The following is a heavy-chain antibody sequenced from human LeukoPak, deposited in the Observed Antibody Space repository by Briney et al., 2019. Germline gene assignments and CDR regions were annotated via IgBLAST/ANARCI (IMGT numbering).Heavy chain of an antibody. D-gene: IGHD2-15*01. CDR2: IKSKTEGGTT. CDR1: GLTFRNAW. J-gene: IGHJ4*02. CDR3: TTDLCCSGTGCYS. V-gene: IGHV3-15*01. Sequence: GGSLRLSCAASGLTFRNAWMNWFRQTPGKGLEWLGRIKSKTEGGTTEYAAPVKGRFTISRDDSKTMVYLQINSLKTDDTGVYYCTTDLCCSGTGCYSWGQGTLVTVSS.